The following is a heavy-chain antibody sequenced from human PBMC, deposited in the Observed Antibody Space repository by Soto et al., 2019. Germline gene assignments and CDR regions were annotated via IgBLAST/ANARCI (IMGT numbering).Heavy chain of an antibody. CDR1: GYTFTSYG. D-gene: IGHD3-10*01. CDR3: ARSKWPPAPKVRYNWIEP. CDR2: ISAYNGNT. J-gene: IGHJ5*02. V-gene: IGHV1-18*01. Sequence: ASVKVSCKASGYTFTSYGISWVRQAPGQGLEWMGWISAYNGNTNYAQKLQGRVTMTTDTSTSTAYMELRSLRSDDTAVYYCARSKWPPAPKVRYNWIEPWGQGTLVTVSS.